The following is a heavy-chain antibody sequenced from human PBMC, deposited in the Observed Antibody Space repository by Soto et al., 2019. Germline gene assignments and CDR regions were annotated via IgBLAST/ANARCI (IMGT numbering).Heavy chain of an antibody. D-gene: IGHD2-15*01. CDR2: ISYDGSNK. Sequence: QVQLVESGGGVVQPGRSLRLSCAASGFTFSSYAMHWVRQAPGKGLEWVAVISYDGSNKYYADSVKGRFTISRDNSKNTLYLQMNSLRAEDTAVYYCARDQSKVVAAPGSYWGQGTLVTVSS. CDR1: GFTFSSYA. J-gene: IGHJ4*02. V-gene: IGHV3-30-3*01. CDR3: ARDQSKVVAAPGSY.